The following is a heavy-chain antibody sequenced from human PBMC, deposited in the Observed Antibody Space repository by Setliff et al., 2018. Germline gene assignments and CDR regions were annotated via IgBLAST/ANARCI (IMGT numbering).Heavy chain of an antibody. CDR1: GDAINPYY. CDR3: ARHSPYYYYMDV. CDR2: IYYSGAT. J-gene: IGHJ6*03. V-gene: IGHV4-59*08. Sequence: SETLSLTCSVSGDAINPYYWTWIRQPPGKGLEWIGFIYYSGATTYNPSLKSRVTISVDTSTNQFSLNLNSVTPAATAVSYCARHSPYYYYMDVWRNGTTVTVSS.